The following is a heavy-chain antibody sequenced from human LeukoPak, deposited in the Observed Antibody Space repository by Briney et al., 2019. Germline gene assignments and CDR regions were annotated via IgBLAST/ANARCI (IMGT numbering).Heavy chain of an antibody. D-gene: IGHD6-6*01. CDR2: IIPILGIA. Sequence: GASVTVSCKASGGTFSSYAISWVRQAPGQGLEWMGRIIPILGIANYAQKFQGRVTITADESTSTAYMELSSLRSEDTAVYYCAGDSWSIAARPTSYYYYMDVWGKGTTVTVSS. CDR1: GGTFSSYA. J-gene: IGHJ6*03. V-gene: IGHV1-69*04. CDR3: AGDSWSIAARPTSYYYYMDV.